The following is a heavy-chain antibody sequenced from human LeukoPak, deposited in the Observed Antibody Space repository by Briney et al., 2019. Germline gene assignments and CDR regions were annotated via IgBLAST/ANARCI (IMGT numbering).Heavy chain of an antibody. D-gene: IGHD6-6*01. Sequence: PSETLSLTCTVSGGSISSYYWSWIRQPPGKGLEWIGYIFYSGSTNYNPSLQSRVTISVDTSRNQFSLNLSSVTAADTAVYYCARGPTRQYFDSWGRGTLVTVSS. J-gene: IGHJ4*02. CDR3: ARGPTRQYFDS. V-gene: IGHV4-59*01. CDR2: IFYSGST. CDR1: GGSISSYY.